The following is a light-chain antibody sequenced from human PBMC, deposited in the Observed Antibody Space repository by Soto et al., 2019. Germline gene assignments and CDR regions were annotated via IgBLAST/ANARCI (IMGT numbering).Light chain of an antibody. CDR3: QQRSNWPRT. CDR2: DAS. CDR1: QSVSSY. V-gene: IGKV3-11*01. J-gene: IGKJ1*01. Sequence: EIVLTQSPATLSLSPGERATLSCRASQSVSSYLAWYQQKPGQAPRLLIYDASNRATGIPARFSGSGSGKDFTLPISSLEPEDFAVYYCQQRSNWPRTVGQGTKVDIK.